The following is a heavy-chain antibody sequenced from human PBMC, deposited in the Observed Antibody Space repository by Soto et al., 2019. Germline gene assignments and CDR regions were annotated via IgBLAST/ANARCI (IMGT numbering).Heavy chain of an antibody. Sequence: ASVKVSCKASGYTFTSYDINWVRQATGQGHDWMGIINTSGGSTSYAQKFQGRVTMTRDTSTSTVYMELSSLRSEDTAVYYCARDLWYSSSSDYYYYGMDVWGQGTTVTVSS. V-gene: IGHV1-46*01. CDR1: GYTFTSYD. D-gene: IGHD6-6*01. CDR3: ARDLWYSSSSDYYYYGMDV. CDR2: INTSGGST. J-gene: IGHJ6*02.